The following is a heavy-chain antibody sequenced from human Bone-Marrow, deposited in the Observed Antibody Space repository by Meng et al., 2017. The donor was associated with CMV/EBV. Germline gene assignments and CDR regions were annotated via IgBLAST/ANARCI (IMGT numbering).Heavy chain of an antibody. V-gene: IGHV1-69*05. Sequence: SVKVSCKASGGTFSSYAISWVRQAPGQGLEWMGGIIPIFGTANYAQKFQGRVTITTDESTSTAYMELSSLRSEDTAVYYCARGFMGYCSSTSCYDYYYYGMAVWGQGNTVNGAS. CDR3: ARGFMGYCSSTSCYDYYYYGMAV. CDR1: GGTFSSYA. J-gene: IGHJ6*01. D-gene: IGHD2-2*01. CDR2: IIPIFGTA.